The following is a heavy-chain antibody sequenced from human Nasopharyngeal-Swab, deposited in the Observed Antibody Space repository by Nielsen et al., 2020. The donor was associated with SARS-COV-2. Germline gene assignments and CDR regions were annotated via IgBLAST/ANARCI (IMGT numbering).Heavy chain of an antibody. CDR1: GYSTSSGYY. CDR2: IYHSGST. J-gene: IGHJ5*02. V-gene: IGHV4-38-2*02. D-gene: IGHD3-3*01. CDR3: ARDRPLESWFDP. Sequence: SETLSLTCTVSGYSTSSGYYWGWIRQPPGKGLEWIGSIYHSGSTYYNPSLKSRVTISVDTSKNQFSLKLSSVTAADTAVYYCARDRPLESWFDPWGQGTLVTVSS.